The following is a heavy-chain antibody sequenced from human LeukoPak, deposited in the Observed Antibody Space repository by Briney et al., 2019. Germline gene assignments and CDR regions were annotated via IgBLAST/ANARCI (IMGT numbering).Heavy chain of an antibody. CDR3: AKGQAVAGRGNYYYYYGMDV. CDR1: GFTFSSYW. CDR2: ISGSGGST. Sequence: GGSLRLSCAASGFTFSSYWMSWVRQAPGKGLEWVSAISGSGGSTYYADSVKGRFTISRDNSKNTLYLQMNSLRAEDTAVYYCAKGQAVAGRGNYYYYYGMDVWGQGTTVTVSS. J-gene: IGHJ6*02. D-gene: IGHD6-19*01. V-gene: IGHV3-23*01.